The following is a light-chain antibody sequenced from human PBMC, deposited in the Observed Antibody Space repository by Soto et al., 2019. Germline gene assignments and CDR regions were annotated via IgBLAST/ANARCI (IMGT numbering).Light chain of an antibody. V-gene: IGKV1-9*01. CDR3: QQLKSYPLT. CDR2: GAS. CDR1: QGIRSY. J-gene: IGKJ4*01. Sequence: IQLTQSPSSLSASVGDRVTITCRASQGIRSYLAWYQQKPGKASKLLIYGASTLQSGVPSRFSGSGSETDFTLTISSLQPEDFASYYCQQLKSYPLTFGGGTKVEIK.